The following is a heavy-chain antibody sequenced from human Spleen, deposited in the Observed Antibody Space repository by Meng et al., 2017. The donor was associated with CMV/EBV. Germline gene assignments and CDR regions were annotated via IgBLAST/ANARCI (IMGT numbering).Heavy chain of an antibody. Sequence: GSLRLSCTVSGGYISSYYWSWIRQPPGKGLEWIGYIYYSGSTNYNPSLKRRVTISVDTSKNQFSLKLSSVTAADTAVYYCARGIHVFDPWGQGTLVTVSS. J-gene: IGHJ5*02. CDR3: ARGIHVFDP. CDR2: IYYSGST. CDR1: GGYISSYY. V-gene: IGHV4-59*01.